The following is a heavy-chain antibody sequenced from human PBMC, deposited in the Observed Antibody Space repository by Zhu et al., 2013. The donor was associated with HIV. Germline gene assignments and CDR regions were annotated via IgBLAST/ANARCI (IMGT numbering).Heavy chain of an antibody. CDR2: ISAYSGNT. D-gene: IGHD1-26*01. CDR1: GYTLTRLS. Sequence: QVQSVESGTEVKKPGASVKVSCKVSGYTLTRLSMHWVRQAPGKGLEWMGWISAYSGNTNYAQKLQGRVTMTTDTSTSTAYMELRSLRSDDTAVYYCARDTRGGSYYLDYWGQGTLVTVSS. V-gene: IGHV1-18*01. J-gene: IGHJ4*02. CDR3: ARDTRGGSYYLDY.